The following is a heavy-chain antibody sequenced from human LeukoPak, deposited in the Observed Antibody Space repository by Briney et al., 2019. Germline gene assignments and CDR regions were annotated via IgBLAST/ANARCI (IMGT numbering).Heavy chain of an antibody. V-gene: IGHV4-59*01. CDR3: ARDLGYCSTASCYAWSDP. CDR2: IYYSGNS. D-gene: IGHD2-2*01. CDR1: GGSISSYY. J-gene: IGHJ5*02. Sequence: SETLSLTCTVSGGSISSYYWSWIRQPPGKGLEWIGYIYYSGNSNYNPSLNSRVTISVDTSKNQFSLRLSSVTAADTAIYYCARDLGYCSTASCYAWSDPWGQGTLVTVSS.